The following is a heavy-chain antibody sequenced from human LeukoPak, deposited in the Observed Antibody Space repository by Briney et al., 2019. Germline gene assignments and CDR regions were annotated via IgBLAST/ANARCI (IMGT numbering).Heavy chain of an antibody. CDR2: TGSSSTTI. CDR3: ARGVAVAAFSAFDV. V-gene: IGHV3-48*01. D-gene: IGHD6-19*01. J-gene: IGHJ3*01. CDR1: GFTLSSYS. Sequence: GGSLRLSCAASGFTLSSYSMNWVRQAPGKGPEWVSYTGSSSTTIYYADSVKGRFTISRDNAKNSLYLQMNSLKAEDTAVYYCARGVAVAAFSAFDVWGQGTMVTVSS.